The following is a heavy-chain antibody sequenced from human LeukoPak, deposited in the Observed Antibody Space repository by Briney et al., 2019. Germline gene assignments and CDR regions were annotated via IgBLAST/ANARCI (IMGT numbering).Heavy chain of an antibody. D-gene: IGHD2-2*01. J-gene: IGHJ4*02. V-gene: IGHV3-23*01. CDR2: ISGSGGST. CDR3: AARIVVPAALLGY. Sequence: GGSLRLSCAASGFTFSSYAMSWVRQAPGEGLEWVSAISGSGGSTYYADSVKGRFTISRDNSKNTLYLQMNSLRAEDTAVYYCAARIVVPAALLGYWGQGTLVTVSS. CDR1: GFTFSSYA.